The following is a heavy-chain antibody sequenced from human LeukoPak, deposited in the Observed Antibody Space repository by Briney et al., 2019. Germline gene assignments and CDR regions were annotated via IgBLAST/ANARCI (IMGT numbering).Heavy chain of an antibody. V-gene: IGHV4-34*01. CDR3: ARTVPPAYYYDSSGYCQPLHFDY. Sequence: PSETLSLTCAVYGGSFSGYYWSWIRQSPGKGLEWIGEINHSGSTNYNPSLKSRVTISVDTSKNQFSLKLSSVTAADTAVYYCARTVPPAYYYDSSGYCQPLHFDYWGQGTLVTVSS. CDR1: GGSFSGYY. CDR2: INHSGST. J-gene: IGHJ4*02. D-gene: IGHD3-22*01.